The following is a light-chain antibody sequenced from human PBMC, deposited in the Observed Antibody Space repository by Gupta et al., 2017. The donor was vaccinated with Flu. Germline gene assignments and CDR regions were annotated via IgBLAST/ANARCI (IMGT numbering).Light chain of an antibody. CDR3: QQYNTYPYA. CDR2: EAS. CDR1: QTVSTL. V-gene: IGKV1-5*03. J-gene: IGKJ2*01. Sequence: DIKISQSHSTLSPSIGDRVTITCRASQTVSTLLAWYQQKPGKAPKLLIYEASKLHSGVPSRFSGSGSGTQFTLTINSLQPGDFATYYCQQYNTYPYAFGQGTNLAIK.